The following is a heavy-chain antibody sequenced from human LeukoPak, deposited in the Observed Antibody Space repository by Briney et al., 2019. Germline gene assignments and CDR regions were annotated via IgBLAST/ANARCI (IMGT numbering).Heavy chain of an antibody. J-gene: IGHJ3*02. CDR1: GYSFTSYW. D-gene: IGHD2-15*01. CDR2: ISPGDSDT. Sequence: GESPKFSCQGSGYSFTSYWIGWVRQMPGKGLEWIGIISPGDSDTRYSPSFLGRVTISADNTISTAYLQWSSLKASDTAMYYCARQRCSGGTCYDDAFDIWGQGTMVTVSS. CDR3: ARQRCSGGTCYDDAFDI. V-gene: IGHV5-51*01.